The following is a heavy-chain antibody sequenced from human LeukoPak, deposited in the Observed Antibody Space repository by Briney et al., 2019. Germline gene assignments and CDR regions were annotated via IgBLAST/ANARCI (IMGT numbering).Heavy chain of an antibody. CDR1: GGSISSSNYY. CDR3: ARDPDCTSTRCYGSWFDP. CDR2: IYSGGST. Sequence: SETLSLTCTVSGGSISSSNYYWAWIRQPPGKELEWIGSIYSGGSTNYNPSLKSRVTMSVDTPKNQFSLRLSSVTAADTAVYYCARDPDCTSTRCYGSWFDPWGQGTLVTVSS. J-gene: IGHJ5*02. V-gene: IGHV4-39*07. D-gene: IGHD2-2*01.